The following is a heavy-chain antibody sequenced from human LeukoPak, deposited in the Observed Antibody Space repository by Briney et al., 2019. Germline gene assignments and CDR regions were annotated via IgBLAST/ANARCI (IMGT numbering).Heavy chain of an antibody. Sequence: GGSLRLSCAASGFTFSSYSMNWIRQAPGKGLEWVSSISSSSSYIYYADSVKGRFTISRDNAKNSLYLQMNGLRAEDTAVYYCAREALWFGELFGYYYYYGMDAWGQGTTVTVSS. D-gene: IGHD3-10*01. J-gene: IGHJ6*02. CDR3: AREALWFGELFGYYYYYGMDA. V-gene: IGHV3-21*01. CDR2: ISSSSSYI. CDR1: GFTFSSYS.